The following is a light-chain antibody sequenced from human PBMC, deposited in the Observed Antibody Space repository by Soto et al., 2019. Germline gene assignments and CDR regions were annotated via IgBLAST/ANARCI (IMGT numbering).Light chain of an antibody. J-gene: IGKJ5*01. CDR2: GAS. V-gene: IGKV3D-15*01. CDR1: QSVSSSY. CDR3: QPYNNWPAIS. Sequence: MVITQARGTMSMKQGERATLSCRAIQSVSSSYLAWYQQKPGQAPRLLIYGASNRATGIPDRISGSGSGTEFTLTISSLQSEDFAVYSCQPYNNWPAISFGQGTRLEIK.